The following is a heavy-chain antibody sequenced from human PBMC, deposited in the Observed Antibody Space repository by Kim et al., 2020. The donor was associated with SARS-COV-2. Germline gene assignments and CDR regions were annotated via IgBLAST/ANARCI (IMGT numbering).Heavy chain of an antibody. CDR2: INAGNGNT. D-gene: IGHD2-2*01. CDR3: ARGAYCSSTSCYAFFSWFDP. CDR1: GYTFTSYA. Sequence: ASVKVSCKASGYTFTSYAMHWVRQAPGQRLEWMGWINAGNGNTKYSQKFQGRVTITRDTSASTAYMELSSLRSEDTAVYYCARGAYCSSTSCYAFFSWFDPWGQGTLVTVSS. V-gene: IGHV1-3*01. J-gene: IGHJ5*02.